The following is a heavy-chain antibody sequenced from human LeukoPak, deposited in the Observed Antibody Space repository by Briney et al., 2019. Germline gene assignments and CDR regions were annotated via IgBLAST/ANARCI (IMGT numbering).Heavy chain of an antibody. CDR2: IHYSGST. CDR3: ARAPRGSGWRLSDY. CDR1: GGSISSYY. Sequence: SETLSLTCTVSGGSISSYYWSWIRQPPGKGLEWIGYIHYSGSTNYNPSLKSRVTISVDTSKNQFSLKLSSVTAADTAVYYCARAPRGSGWRLSDYWGQGTLVTVSS. D-gene: IGHD6-19*01. J-gene: IGHJ4*02. V-gene: IGHV4-59*01.